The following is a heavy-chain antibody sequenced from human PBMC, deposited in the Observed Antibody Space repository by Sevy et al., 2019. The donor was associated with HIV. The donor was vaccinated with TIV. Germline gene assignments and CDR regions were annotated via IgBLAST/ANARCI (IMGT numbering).Heavy chain of an antibody. D-gene: IGHD6-6*01. CDR1: GFTFSSYV. CDR2: ISGSGGST. V-gene: IGHV3-23*01. CDR3: AKKLNRESWGSSPNWFDP. Sequence: GGSLRLSCAASGFTFSSYVMTWVRQAPGKGLEWVSAISGSGGSTYYADSVKGRFTISRDNSKNTLYLQMNSLRAEDTAVYYCAKKLNRESWGSSPNWFDPWGQGTLVTVSS. J-gene: IGHJ5*02.